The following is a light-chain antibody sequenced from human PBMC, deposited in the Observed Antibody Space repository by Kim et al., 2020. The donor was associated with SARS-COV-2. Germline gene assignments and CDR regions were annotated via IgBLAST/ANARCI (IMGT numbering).Light chain of an antibody. J-gene: IGLJ2*01. Sequence: QRVTISCSGSRSNIGSNTVNWYQQLPGTAPKLLIYSNNQRPSGVPDRFSGSKSGTSASLAISGLQSEDEADYYCAAWDDSLNGVVFGGGTQLTVL. CDR3: AAWDDSLNGVV. CDR1: RSNIGSNT. CDR2: SNN. V-gene: IGLV1-44*01.